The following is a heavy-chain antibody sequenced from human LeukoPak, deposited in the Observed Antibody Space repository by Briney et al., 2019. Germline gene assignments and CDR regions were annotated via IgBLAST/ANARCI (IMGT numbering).Heavy chain of an antibody. CDR1: GYTFSGYS. CDR3: ARDWAHGSFDY. J-gene: IGHJ4*02. CDR2: INPSSGSA. Sequence: ASMKVSCKASGYTFSGYSMHWVRQAPGQGPEWMGMINPSSGSATYAQKFQGSVTMTRDTSTTTLYMELSRLRSEDTAVYYCARDWAHGSFDYWGQGTPVIVSS. D-gene: IGHD3-10*01. V-gene: IGHV1-46*01.